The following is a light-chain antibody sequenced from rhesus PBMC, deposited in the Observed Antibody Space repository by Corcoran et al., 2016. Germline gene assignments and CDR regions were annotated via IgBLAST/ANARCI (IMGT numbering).Light chain of an antibody. V-gene: IGKV1-21*01. CDR2: KAS. CDR3: QQYKSAPRT. J-gene: IGKJ1*01. Sequence: DIQMTQSPSSLSASVGDRVTITCRASQGISSWLAWYQQKPGKAPKLLIDKASSLQSGVPSRFSGRGSVTDVTLTSSSLQPEDFATYYCQQYKSAPRTFGQGTKVEIK. CDR1: QGISSW.